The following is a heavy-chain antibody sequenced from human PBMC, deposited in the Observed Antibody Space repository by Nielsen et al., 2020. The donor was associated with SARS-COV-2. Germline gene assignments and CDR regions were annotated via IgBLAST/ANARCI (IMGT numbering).Heavy chain of an antibody. CDR1: GGSISSSNW. Sequence: SETLSLTCAVSGGSISSSNWWNWVRQAPGKGLEWIGEIFHTGSTTYNPSLKSRVTISIDKSKNQFSLKLSSVTAADTAVYYCARVRPYCTNGVCYSPVFDYWGQGTLVTVSS. D-gene: IGHD2-8*01. CDR2: IFHTGST. V-gene: IGHV4-4*02. J-gene: IGHJ4*02. CDR3: ARVRPYCTNGVCYSPVFDY.